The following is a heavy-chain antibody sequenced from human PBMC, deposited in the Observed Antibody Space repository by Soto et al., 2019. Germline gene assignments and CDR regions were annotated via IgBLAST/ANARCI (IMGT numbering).Heavy chain of an antibody. V-gene: IGHV4-34*01. J-gene: IGHJ4*02. CDR2: INHSGST. Sequence: PSETLSLTCAVYGGSFSGYYLSWIRQPPGKGLEWIGEINHSGSTNYNPSLKSRVTISVGTSKNQFSLKLSSVTAADTAVYYCARGRGVVTGPFDYWGQGTLVTVYS. D-gene: IGHD2-15*01. CDR1: GGSFSGYY. CDR3: ARGRGVVTGPFDY.